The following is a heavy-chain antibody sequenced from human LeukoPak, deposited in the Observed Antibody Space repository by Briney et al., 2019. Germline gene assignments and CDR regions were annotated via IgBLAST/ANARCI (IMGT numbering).Heavy chain of an antibody. CDR3: ARYGSGSYYNVFMMDY. V-gene: IGHV1-18*01. J-gene: IGHJ4*02. CDR2: ISAYNGNT. D-gene: IGHD3-10*01. Sequence: ASAKVSCKASGYTFTSYGISWVRQAPGQGLEWMGWISAYNGNTNYAQKLQGRVTMTTDTSTSTAYMELRSLRSDDTAVYYCARYGSGSYYNVFMMDYWGQGTLVTVSS. CDR1: GYTFTSYG.